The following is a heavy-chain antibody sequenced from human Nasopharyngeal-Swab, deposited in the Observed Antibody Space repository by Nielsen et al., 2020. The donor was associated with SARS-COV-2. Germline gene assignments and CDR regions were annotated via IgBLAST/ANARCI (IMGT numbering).Heavy chain of an antibody. D-gene: IGHD2-21*02. CDR2: IKSKTDGGTT. V-gene: IGHV3-15*01. J-gene: IGHJ6*02. CDR3: TTDVSYCGGDCYSPYYYGMDV. Sequence: GRQAPGKGLEWVGRIKSKTDGGTTDYAAPVKGRFTISRDDSKNTLYLQMNSLKTEDTAVYYCTTDVSYCGGDCYSPYYYGMDVWGQGTTVTVSS.